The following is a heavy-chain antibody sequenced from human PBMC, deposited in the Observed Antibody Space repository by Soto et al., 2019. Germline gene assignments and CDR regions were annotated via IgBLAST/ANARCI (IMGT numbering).Heavy chain of an antibody. V-gene: IGHV1-18*01. J-gene: IGHJ4*02. D-gene: IGHD6-13*01. CDR2: ISAYNGNT. CDR1: GYTFTSYG. Sequence: ASVKVSCKASGYTFTSYGISWVRQAPGQGLEWMGWISAYNGNTNYAQKLQGRVTMTTDTSTSTAYMELRSLRSDDTAVYYCAIGRLYQPIAVAGTEAHYFDYWGQGTLVTVSS. CDR3: AIGRLYQPIAVAGTEAHYFDY.